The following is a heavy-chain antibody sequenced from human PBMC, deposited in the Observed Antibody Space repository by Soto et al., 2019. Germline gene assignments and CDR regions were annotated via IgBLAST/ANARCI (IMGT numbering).Heavy chain of an antibody. Sequence: QITLKESSPPLVKPTQTLTLTCTFSGFSFISSGVGVGCIRQPPGRAREWLALIYWDEDKRYSPSLNGRLTSTKDTSTNEVVLTMTNVDPEDTGTYYCAHKGGRGAGMDVWGQGTTVTVS. CDR1: GFSFISSGVG. D-gene: IGHD2-15*01. J-gene: IGHJ6*02. V-gene: IGHV2-5*02. CDR3: AHKGGRGAGMDV. CDR2: IYWDEDK.